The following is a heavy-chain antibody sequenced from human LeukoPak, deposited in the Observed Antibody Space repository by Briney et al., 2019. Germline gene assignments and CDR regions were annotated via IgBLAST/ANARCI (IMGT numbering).Heavy chain of an antibody. CDR2: IYYSGST. CDR3: ARVGYGDYVRSLYFDY. J-gene: IGHJ4*02. CDR1: GGSISSGGYY. Sequence: SETLSLTCTVSGGSISSGGYYWSWIRQHPGTGLEWIGYIYYSGSTYYNPSLKSRVTISVDTSKNQFSLKLSSVTAADTAVYYCARVGYGDYVRSLYFDYWGQGTLVTVSS. V-gene: IGHV4-31*03. D-gene: IGHD4-17*01.